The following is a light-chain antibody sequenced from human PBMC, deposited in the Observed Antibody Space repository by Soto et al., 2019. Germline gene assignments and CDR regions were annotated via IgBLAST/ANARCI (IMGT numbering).Light chain of an antibody. V-gene: IGKV3-15*01. CDR3: QQYNAWPLT. Sequence: EIIMTQSPATLSVSPGERVTLSCRASQSVSDNVAWYQQRPGQSPRLLMHSASARAAGLPARFSGSGSGTEFSLSIHSLQSEDFAVYYCQQYNAWPLTFGGGTNVEIK. CDR1: QSVSDN. CDR2: SAS. J-gene: IGKJ4*01.